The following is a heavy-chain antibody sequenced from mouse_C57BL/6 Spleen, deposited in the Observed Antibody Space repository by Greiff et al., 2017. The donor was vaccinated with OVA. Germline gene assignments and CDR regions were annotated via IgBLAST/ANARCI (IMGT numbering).Heavy chain of an antibody. CDR2: IHPISGST. CDR3: ARWVLPPSYFDY. CDR1: GYTFTSYW. Sequence: QVQLQQPGAELVKPGASVKLSCKASGYTFTSYWMHWVKQRPGQGLEWIGMIHPISGSTNYNEKFKSKATLTVDKSSSTAYMQISRLTSEDSAVYDCARWVLPPSYFDYWGQGTTLTVSA. V-gene: IGHV1-64*01. D-gene: IGHD6-1*01. J-gene: IGHJ2*01.